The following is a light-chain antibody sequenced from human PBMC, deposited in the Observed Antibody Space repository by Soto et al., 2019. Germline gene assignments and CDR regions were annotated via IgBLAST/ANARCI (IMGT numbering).Light chain of an antibody. CDR1: SSDIGGYNY. CDR3: SSYTSRSTPVV. CDR2: EVS. Sequence: QSALTQSASLSGSPGQSITISCTGTSSDIGGYNYVSWYQHHPGKAPRLIIYEVSHRHSGVPDRFSGSKSGNTASLTISGLRAEDEADYYCSSYTSRSTPVVFSGGTKLTVL. V-gene: IGLV2-14*01. J-gene: IGLJ2*01.